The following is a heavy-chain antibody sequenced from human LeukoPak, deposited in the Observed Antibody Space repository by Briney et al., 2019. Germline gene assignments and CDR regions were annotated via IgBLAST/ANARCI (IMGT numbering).Heavy chain of an antibody. J-gene: IGHJ4*02. CDR2: IYTSGST. CDR3: AREDRLVGVTYRGGFDY. V-gene: IGHV4-4*07. Sequence: SETLSLTCTVSGDSISSFYWSWIRQPAGKGLEWIGRIYTSGSTNYNPSPKSRVTISVDTSKNQFSLKLSSVTAADTAVYYCAREDRLVGVTYRGGFDYWGQGTLVTVSS. D-gene: IGHD6-19*01. CDR1: GDSISSFY.